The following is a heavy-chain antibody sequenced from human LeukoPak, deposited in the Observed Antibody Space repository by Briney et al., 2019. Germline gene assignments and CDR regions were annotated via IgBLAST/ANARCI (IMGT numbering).Heavy chain of an antibody. D-gene: IGHD3-22*01. Sequence: SETLSLTCTVSGVSIGGGGYYWSWIRQHPGKGLECIGYIYDSGSTYYNPSLKSRITISVDTSKNQLFLKLNSVTAADTAVYYCARGYYDTDVAFDIWGQGTLVTVSS. CDR1: GVSIGGGGYY. CDR2: IYDSGST. V-gene: IGHV4-31*03. CDR3: ARGYYDTDVAFDI. J-gene: IGHJ4*02.